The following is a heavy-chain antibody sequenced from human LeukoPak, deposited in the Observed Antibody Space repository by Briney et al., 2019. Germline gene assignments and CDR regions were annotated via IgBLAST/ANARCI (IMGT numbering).Heavy chain of an antibody. D-gene: IGHD3-22*01. Sequence: GGSLRLSCAASRFTFGSYGMSWVRQAPGKGLEWVSFISPSGDRTSNADSVEGRFTISRDNPRDTLYLQMNSLRDEDTAGYYCAIMHGYYDGSGYWVQWGQGTLVTVSS. CDR2: ISPSGDRT. CDR1: RFTFGSYG. CDR3: AIMHGYYDGSGYWVQ. V-gene: IGHV3-23*01. J-gene: IGHJ4*02.